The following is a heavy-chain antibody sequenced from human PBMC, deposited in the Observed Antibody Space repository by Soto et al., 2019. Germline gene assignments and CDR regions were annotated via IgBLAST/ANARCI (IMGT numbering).Heavy chain of an antibody. V-gene: IGHV4-30-4*01. J-gene: IGHJ6*02. CDR2: IYYSGST. CDR3: ATAHDSKNYYYYGMDV. Sequence: SSETLSLTCTVSGGPISRGDPYWMWIRQPPGKGLEWIGHIYYSGSTYYSPSLKSRVTLSVDTSKNQFSLKLTSVTASDTAVYYCATAHDSKNYYYYGMDVWGPGTTVTVSS. CDR1: GGPISRGDPY. D-gene: IGHD2-15*01.